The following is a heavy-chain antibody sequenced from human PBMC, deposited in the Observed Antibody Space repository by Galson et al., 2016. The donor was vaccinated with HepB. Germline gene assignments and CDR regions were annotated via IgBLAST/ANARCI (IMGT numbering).Heavy chain of an antibody. CDR3: ARARLVGTTAPFDF. J-gene: IGHJ4*02. CDR2: ISSRGNYI. Sequence: SLRLSCAASGFTFSSYSINWVRQAPGRGLEWVASISSRGNYIYYADSLMGRFTVSRDNARNSLYLQMNSLRDDDTARYYCARARLVGTTAPFDFWGPGTQVTVSS. CDR1: GFTFSSYS. V-gene: IGHV3-21*01. D-gene: IGHD1-26*01.